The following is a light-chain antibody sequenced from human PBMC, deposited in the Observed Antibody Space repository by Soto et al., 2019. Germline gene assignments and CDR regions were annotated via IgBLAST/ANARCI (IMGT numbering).Light chain of an antibody. Sequence: QSALTQPASVSWSPGQTITISCTGTSSDIGGYNAVSWYQHHPGKAPKLIIYEVTHRPSGVSDRFSASKSGNTASLTISGLQAEDEADYYCNSFRVSHLYVFGTGTQLTVL. CDR3: NSFRVSHLYV. CDR2: EVT. CDR1: SSDIGGYNA. J-gene: IGLJ1*01. V-gene: IGLV2-14*01.